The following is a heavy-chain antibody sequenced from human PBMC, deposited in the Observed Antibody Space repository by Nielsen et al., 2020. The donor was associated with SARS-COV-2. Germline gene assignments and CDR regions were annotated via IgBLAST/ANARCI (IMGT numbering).Heavy chain of an antibody. CDR2: ISTDGRNE. Sequence: WIRQPPGKGLEWVAVISTDGRNEYYADSVKGRFTISRDSSKRTLYLQMNSLQADDTSIYYCAREGGTLGGQSRLDFWGQGTLVTVSS. J-gene: IGHJ4*02. CDR3: AREGGTLGGQSRLDF. V-gene: IGHV3-30*04. D-gene: IGHD1-26*01.